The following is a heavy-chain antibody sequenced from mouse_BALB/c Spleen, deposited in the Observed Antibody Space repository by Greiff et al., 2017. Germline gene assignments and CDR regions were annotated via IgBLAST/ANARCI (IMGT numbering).Heavy chain of an antibody. Sequence: VQLQQFGPELVRPGVSVKISFKGSSYTFTDYAMHWVKQSHAKSLEWIGVISTYYGNTNYNQKFKGKATMTVDKSSSTAYMELARLTSEDSAVYYCARDYGSIYVEGYAMDFWGQGTSVPDS. V-gene: IGHV1-67*01. CDR3: ARDYGSIYVEGYAMDF. CDR2: ISTYYGNT. CDR1: SYTFTDYA. D-gene: IGHD1-1*01. J-gene: IGHJ4*01.